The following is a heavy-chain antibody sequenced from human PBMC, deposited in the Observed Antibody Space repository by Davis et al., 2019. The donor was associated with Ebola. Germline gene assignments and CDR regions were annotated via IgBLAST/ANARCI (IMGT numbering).Heavy chain of an antibody. CDR3: ARDADGYNNDLDY. Sequence: PGGSLRLSCAASGFTFSRYGMHWVRQAPGKGLEWVAVIWHDGSNEYYADSVKGRFTISRDNSKNTLYLQMTSLRAEDTAQYYCARDADGYNNDLDYWGQGTLVTVSS. CDR2: IWHDGSNE. CDR1: GFTFSRYG. J-gene: IGHJ4*02. D-gene: IGHD5-24*01. V-gene: IGHV3-33*01.